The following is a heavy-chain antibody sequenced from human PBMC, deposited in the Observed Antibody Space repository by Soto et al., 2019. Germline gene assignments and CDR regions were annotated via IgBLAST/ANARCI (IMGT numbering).Heavy chain of an antibody. V-gene: IGHV1-8*01. CDR3: AREKGSSGFDP. D-gene: IGHD6-6*01. CDR1: GYTLTRYD. Sequence: SVNVSCKASGYTLTRYDINWVRQAPGQGLEWMGWMNPNSGNTGYAQKFQGRVTMTRNTSISTAYMDLSSLRSEDTAVYYCAREKGSSGFDPWGQGTLVTVSS. CDR2: MNPNSGNT. J-gene: IGHJ5*02.